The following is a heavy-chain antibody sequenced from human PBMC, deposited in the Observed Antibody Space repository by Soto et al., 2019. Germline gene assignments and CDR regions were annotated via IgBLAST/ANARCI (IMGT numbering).Heavy chain of an antibody. D-gene: IGHD3-3*01. V-gene: IGHV3-48*03. Sequence: PGGSLRLSCAASGFTFSSYEMNWVRQAPGKGLEWVSYISSSDSAIYYADSVKGRFTISRDNAKNSLYLQMNSLRAEDTAVYYCASLEMATMQGWGQGTLGTVSA. J-gene: IGHJ4*02. CDR1: GFTFSSYE. CDR3: ASLEMATMQG. CDR2: ISSSDSAI.